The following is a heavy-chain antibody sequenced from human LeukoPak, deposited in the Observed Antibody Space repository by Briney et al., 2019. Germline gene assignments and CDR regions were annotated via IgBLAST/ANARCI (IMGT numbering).Heavy chain of an antibody. D-gene: IGHD2-2*01. V-gene: IGHV3-48*01. J-gene: IGHJ4*02. CDR2: ISSSSSTI. CDR3: ASIVVVPAAIHTPGY. Sequence: PGGSLRLSCAASGFTFSSYSMNWVRQAPGKGLEWVSYISSSSSTIYYADSVKGRFTISRDNAKNSLYLQMNSLRAEDTAVYYCASIVVVPAAIHTPGYWGQGTLVTVSS. CDR1: GFTFSSYS.